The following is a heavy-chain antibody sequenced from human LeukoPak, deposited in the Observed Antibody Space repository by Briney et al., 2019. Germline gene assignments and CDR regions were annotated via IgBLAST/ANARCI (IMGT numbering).Heavy chain of an antibody. CDR2: INHSGST. CDR3: ARVSGDYVFDY. D-gene: IGHD4-17*01. CDR1: GGSFSGYY. V-gene: IGHV4-34*01. Sequence: KSSETLSLTCAVYGGSFSGYYWSWIRQPPGKGLEWIGEINHSGSTNYNPSLKSRVTISVDTSKNQFSLKLSSVTAAGTAVYYCARVSGDYVFDYWGQGTLVTVSS. J-gene: IGHJ4*02.